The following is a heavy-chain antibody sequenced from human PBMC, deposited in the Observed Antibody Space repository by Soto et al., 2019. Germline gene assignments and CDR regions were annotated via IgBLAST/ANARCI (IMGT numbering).Heavy chain of an antibody. J-gene: IGHJ4*02. CDR2: IIPILGIA. Sequence: QVQLVQSGAEVKKPGSSVKVSCKASGGTFSSYTISWVRQAPGQGLEWMGRIIPILGIANYAQKFQGRVTITVDKSTSLSYMELVSLRSEDSSVYYCARDQGGTVVFCYWGQGTLVTVSS. D-gene: IGHD3-9*01. V-gene: IGHV1-69*08. CDR3: ARDQGGTVVFCY. CDR1: GGTFSSYT.